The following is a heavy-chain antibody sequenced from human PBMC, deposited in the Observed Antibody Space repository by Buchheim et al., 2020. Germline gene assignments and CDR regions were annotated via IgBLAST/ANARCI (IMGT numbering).Heavy chain of an antibody. CDR3: ATLIAGIAARHYYYYGMDV. Sequence: EVQLVQSGAEVKKPGESLRISCKGSGYSFTSYWISWVRQMPGKGLEWMGRIDPSDSYTNYSPSFQGHVTISADKSISTAYLQWSSLKASDTAMYYCATLIAGIAARHYYYYGMDVWGQGTT. D-gene: IGHD6-6*01. V-gene: IGHV5-10-1*03. CDR1: GYSFTSYW. J-gene: IGHJ6*02. CDR2: IDPSDSYT.